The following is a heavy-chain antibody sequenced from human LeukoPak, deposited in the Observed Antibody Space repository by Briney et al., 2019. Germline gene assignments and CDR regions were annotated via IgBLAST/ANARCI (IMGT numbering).Heavy chain of an antibody. D-gene: IGHD2-15*01. CDR2: ISAYNGNT. CDR1: GYTFTSYG. V-gene: IGHV1-18*01. J-gene: IGHJ6*02. CDR3: ARDLDIVVVVAEITMDV. Sequence: ASVKVSCKASGYTFTSYGISWVRQAPGQGLEWMGWISAYNGNTNYAQKLQGRVTTTTDTSTSTAYMELRSLRSDDTAVYYCARDLDIVVVVAEITMDVWGQGTTVTVSS.